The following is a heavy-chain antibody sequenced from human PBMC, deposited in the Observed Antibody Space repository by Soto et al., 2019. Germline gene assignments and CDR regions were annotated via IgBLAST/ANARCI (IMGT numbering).Heavy chain of an antibody. CDR2: IYYSGST. V-gene: IGHV4-31*03. D-gene: IGHD1-20*01. Sequence: PSETLSLTCTVSGGSISSGGYYWSWIRQHPGKGLEWIGYIYYSGSTYYNPSLKSRVTISVDTSKNQFSLKLSSVTAADTAVYYCARGYPLTELYYFAYWGQGTLVTVSS. CDR1: GGSISSGGYY. CDR3: ARGYPLTELYYFAY. J-gene: IGHJ4*02.